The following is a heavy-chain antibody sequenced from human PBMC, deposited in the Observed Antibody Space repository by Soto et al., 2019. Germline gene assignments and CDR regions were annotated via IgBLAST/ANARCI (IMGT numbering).Heavy chain of an antibody. CDR1: GGPFSNDI. V-gene: IGHV1-69*08. CDR3: ARDSPIGSTFSGYDAIDY. J-gene: IGHJ4*02. D-gene: IGHD5-12*01. CDR2: IIPLLTTS. Sequence: QVQLEQSGAEVKKPGSSVRVSCKASGGPFSNDIITWVRQAPGQGLEWMGRIIPLLTTSTYAQKFQGRLTITADRCTGTAYMDLKNLTSADPAVYYCARDSPIGSTFSGYDAIDYWGQGTRITVSS.